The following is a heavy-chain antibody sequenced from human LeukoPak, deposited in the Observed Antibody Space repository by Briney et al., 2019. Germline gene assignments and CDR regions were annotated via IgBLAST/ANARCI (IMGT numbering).Heavy chain of an antibody. Sequence: GSLRLSCAASLVSATASYMRWGPETPRERLWSVSVISNEGATSYADPAKGRFRISRDNYKNSLYLQMNSLRAEDTALYYCGNEKGGYYDSIRMFAFDIWGQGTMVSVSS. CDR2: ISNEGAT. J-gene: IGHJ3*02. V-gene: IGHV3-53*05. D-gene: IGHD3-22*01. CDR3: GNEKGGYYDSIRMFAFDI. CDR1: LVSATASY.